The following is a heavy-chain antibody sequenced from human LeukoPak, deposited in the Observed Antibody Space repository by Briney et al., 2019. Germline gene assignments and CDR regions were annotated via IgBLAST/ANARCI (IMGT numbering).Heavy chain of an antibody. J-gene: IGHJ4*02. CDR2: IYYSGST. V-gene: IGHV4-59*01. D-gene: IGHD4-17*01. Sequence: SETLSLTCTVSGGSISSYYWSWIRQPPGKGLKWIGYIYYSGSTNYNPSLKSRVTISVDTSKNQLSLKLSSVTAADTAVYYCARGPVYGLGFDYWGQGTLVTVSS. CDR3: ARGPVYGLGFDY. CDR1: GGSISSYY.